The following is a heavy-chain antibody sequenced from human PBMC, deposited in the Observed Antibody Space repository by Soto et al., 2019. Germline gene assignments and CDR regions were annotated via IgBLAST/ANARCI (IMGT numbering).Heavy chain of an antibody. D-gene: IGHD2-8*02. J-gene: IGHJ4*02. V-gene: IGHV1-18*01. CDR1: GYTFTSYG. Sequence: ASVKVSCKASGYTFTSYGISWVRQAPGQGLEWMGWISAYNGNTNYAQKLQGRVTMTTDTSTSTAYMELRSLRSEDTAMYYCARVACTGGRCYYDYWGQGTLVTVSS. CDR2: ISAYNGNT. CDR3: ARVACTGGRCYYDY.